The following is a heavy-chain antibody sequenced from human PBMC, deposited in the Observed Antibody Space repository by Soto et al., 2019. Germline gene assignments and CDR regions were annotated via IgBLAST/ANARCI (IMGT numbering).Heavy chain of an antibody. J-gene: IGHJ5*02. V-gene: IGHV3-33*01. Sequence: GGSLRLSCAASGFTFSSYGMHWVRQAPGKGLEWVAVIWYDGSNKYYADSVKGRFTISRDNSKNTLYLQMNSLRAEDTAVYYCARDPEVYYYGSGGRFDPWGQGTLVTVSS. CDR1: GFTFSSYG. D-gene: IGHD3-10*01. CDR2: IWYDGSNK. CDR3: ARDPEVYYYGSGGRFDP.